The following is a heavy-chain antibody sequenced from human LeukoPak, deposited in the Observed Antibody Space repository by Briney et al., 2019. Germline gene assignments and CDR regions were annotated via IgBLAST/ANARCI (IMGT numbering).Heavy chain of an antibody. CDR1: GGTFSSYA. J-gene: IGHJ4*02. D-gene: IGHD3-22*01. CDR3: AIREGSSYYYDSSGYYGFDY. CDR2: IIPIFGTA. V-gene: IGHV1-69*01. Sequence: SVKVSCKASGGTFSSYAISWVRQAPGQGLEWMGGIIPIFGTANYAQKFQGRVTITADESTSTAYMELSSLRSEDTAVYYCAIREGSSYYYDSSGYYGFDYWGQGTLVTVSS.